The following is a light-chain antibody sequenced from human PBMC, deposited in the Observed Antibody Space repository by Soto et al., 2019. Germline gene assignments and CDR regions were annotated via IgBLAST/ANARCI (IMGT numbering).Light chain of an antibody. CDR3: QQYGNSPIP. J-gene: IGKJ5*01. CDR1: QSVSSSR. CDR2: DGF. Sequence: TQPAATLSVSAGEGATRSCGASQSVSSSRLAWYQQKPALAPRLLIYDGFLRATGIPDRFSGSGSGTDFTLTISRLEPEDFAVYYCQQYGNSPIPFGQGTRLEIK. V-gene: IGKV3D-20*01.